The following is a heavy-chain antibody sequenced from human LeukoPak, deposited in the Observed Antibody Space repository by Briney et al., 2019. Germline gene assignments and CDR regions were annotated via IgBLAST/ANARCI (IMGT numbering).Heavy chain of an antibody. CDR1: GGSISSYY. CDR3: ARGVGYDVSAGTYYGFFDY. V-gene: IGHV4-59*08. J-gene: IGHJ4*02. Sequence: SETLSLTCSVSGGSISSYYWSWIRQPPGKGLEWIGYFYYIGSPNYNPSLKSRVTISVDTSKNQFYLRLGSVTAADTAVYYCARGVGYDVSAGTYYGFFDYWGQGTLVIVSS. CDR2: FYYIGSP. D-gene: IGHD4-17*01.